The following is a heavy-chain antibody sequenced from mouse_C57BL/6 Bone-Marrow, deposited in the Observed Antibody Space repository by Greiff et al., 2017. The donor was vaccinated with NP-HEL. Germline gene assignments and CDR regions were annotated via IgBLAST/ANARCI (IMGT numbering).Heavy chain of an antibody. D-gene: IGHD1-1*01. CDR1: GFSLTSYG. Sequence: QVQLQQSGPGLVQPSQSLSITCTVSGFSLTSYGVHWVRQSPGKGLEWLGVIWRGGSTDYNAAFMSRLSITKDNSKSQVFFKMNSLQADDTAIYYCAKRTGYYGSSYVYAMDYWGQGTSVTVSS. CDR3: AKRTGYYGSSYVYAMDY. CDR2: IWRGGST. J-gene: IGHJ4*01. V-gene: IGHV2-5*01.